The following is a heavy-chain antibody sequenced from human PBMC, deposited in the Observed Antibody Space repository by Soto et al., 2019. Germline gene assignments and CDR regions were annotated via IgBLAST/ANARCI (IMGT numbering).Heavy chain of an antibody. J-gene: IGHJ4*02. Sequence: ESGPTLVNPTQTLTLTCTFSGFSLSTSGMCVSWIRQPPGKALEWLALIDWDDDKYYSTSLKTRLTISKDTSKNQVVLTMTNMDPVDTATYYCARGSSSWYAPYFDYWGQGTLVTVSS. CDR2: IDWDDDK. V-gene: IGHV2-70*01. CDR3: ARGSSSWYAPYFDY. CDR1: GFSLSTSGMC. D-gene: IGHD6-13*01.